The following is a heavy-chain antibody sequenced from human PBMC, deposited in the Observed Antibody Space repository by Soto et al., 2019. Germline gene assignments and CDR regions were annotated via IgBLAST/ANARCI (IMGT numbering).Heavy chain of an antibody. J-gene: IGHJ4*02. D-gene: IGHD4-17*01. CDR3: ARGYDYGDLSFHY. V-gene: IGHV3-53*01. CDR2: IYSGGST. CDR1: GFTVSSNY. Sequence: GGSLRLSCAASGFTVSSNYMSWVRQAPGKGLEWVSVIYSGGSTYYADSVKGRFTISRDNSKNTLYLQMNSLRAEDTAVYYCARGYDYGDLSFHYWGQGTLVTVSS.